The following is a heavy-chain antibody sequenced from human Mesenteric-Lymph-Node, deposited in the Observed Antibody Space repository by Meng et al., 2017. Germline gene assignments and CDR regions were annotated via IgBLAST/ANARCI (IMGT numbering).Heavy chain of an antibody. CDR3: ARGLSVAVAGTTIVTR. Sequence: GESLKISCAASGFTFSSYSMNWVRQAPGKGLEWVSSISSSSSYIYYADSVKGRFTISRDNAKNSLYLQMNSLRAEDTAVYYCARGLSVAVAGTTIVTRWGQGTLVTVSS. D-gene: IGHD6-19*01. CDR2: ISSSSSYI. J-gene: IGHJ4*02. CDR1: GFTFSSYS. V-gene: IGHV3-21*01.